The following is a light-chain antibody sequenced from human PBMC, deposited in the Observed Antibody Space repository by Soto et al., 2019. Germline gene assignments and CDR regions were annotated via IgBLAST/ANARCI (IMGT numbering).Light chain of an antibody. CDR3: QQYESFFPLT. V-gene: IGKV1-5*03. J-gene: IGKJ4*01. Sequence: DIQMTQSPSTLSAFVGDRVTITCRASQNINSWLAWYQQKPGKAPKLLIYKASNLESGVPSRFSGSGSGTDFTLTISSLQPDDFATYHCQQYESFFPLTFGGGTKVDIK. CDR1: QNINSW. CDR2: KAS.